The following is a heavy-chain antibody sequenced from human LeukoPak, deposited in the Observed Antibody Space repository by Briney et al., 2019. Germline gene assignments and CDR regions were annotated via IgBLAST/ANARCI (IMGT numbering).Heavy chain of an antibody. V-gene: IGHV4-59*01. CDR1: GGSISSYY. CDR3: ARDSGDGQTDY. D-gene: IGHD5-24*01. Sequence: PSETLSLTCTVSGGSISSYYWSWIRQPPGKGLEWIGYIYYSGSTNYNPSLKRRVTISVDTSKNQFSLKLSSVTAADTAVYYCARDSGDGQTDYWGQGTLVTVSS. CDR2: IYYSGST. J-gene: IGHJ4*02.